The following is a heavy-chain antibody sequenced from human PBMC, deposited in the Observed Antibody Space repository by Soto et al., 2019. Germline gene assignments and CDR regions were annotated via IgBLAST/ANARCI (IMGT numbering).Heavy chain of an antibody. Sequence: SGPTLVNLTQTLTLTCTFSGFSLSTSAVGVGWIRQPPGKALEWLAFIYWDDDKRYSPSLKSSLTITKDTSKNQVVLAMTNMDPVDTATYYCAHLVVAGLTYYFDYWGQGTLVTVSS. J-gene: IGHJ4*02. D-gene: IGHD2-15*01. V-gene: IGHV2-5*02. CDR3: AHLVVAGLTYYFDY. CDR2: IYWDDDK. CDR1: GFSLSTSAVG.